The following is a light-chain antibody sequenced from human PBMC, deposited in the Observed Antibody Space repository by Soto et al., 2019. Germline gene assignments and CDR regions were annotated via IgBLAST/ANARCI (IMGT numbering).Light chain of an antibody. V-gene: IGKV1-5*01. CDR1: QSISSK. CDR3: QQYSSHSPRT. Sequence: QVAKCPFQLTESPGALSTITCRVSQSISSKLAWYQQKPGKAPRLLIYDASSRESGVPSRFSGSGSGTEFTLTISSLQPDDFAVYYCQQYSSHSPRTFGGGTKVDIK. J-gene: IGKJ4*01. CDR2: DAS.